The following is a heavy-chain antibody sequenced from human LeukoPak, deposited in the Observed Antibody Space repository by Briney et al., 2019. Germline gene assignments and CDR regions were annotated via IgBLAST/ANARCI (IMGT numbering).Heavy chain of an antibody. J-gene: IGHJ4*02. V-gene: IGHV3-33*08. CDR2: IWYDGSKK. CDR1: GFTFNTYA. Sequence: GRSLRLSCAASGFTFNTYAMHWVRQAPGQGLEWVALIWYDGSKKYYTDSLKGRFTISRDNSKNTLYLQMNSLRAEDTAVFYCARLTGPSWGRLDSWGQGTLVTVSS. CDR3: ARLTGPSWGRLDS. D-gene: IGHD3-9*01.